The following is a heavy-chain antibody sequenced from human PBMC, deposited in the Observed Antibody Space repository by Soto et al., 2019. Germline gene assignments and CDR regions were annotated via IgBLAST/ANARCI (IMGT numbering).Heavy chain of an antibody. D-gene: IGHD3-22*01. CDR3: AREGYYDSSGYDFDY. CDR2: ISAYNGNT. V-gene: IGHV1-18*01. J-gene: IGHJ4*02. CDR1: GYTFTSYG. Sequence: ASVKVSCKASGYTFTSYGISWVGQAPGQGLEWMGWISAYNGNTNYAQKLQGRVTMTTDTSTSTAYMELRSLRSDDTAVYYCAREGYYDSSGYDFDYWGQGTLVTVSS.